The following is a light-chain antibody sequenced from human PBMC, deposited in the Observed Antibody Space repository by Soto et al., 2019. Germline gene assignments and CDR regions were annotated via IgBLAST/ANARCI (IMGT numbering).Light chain of an antibody. CDR2: EVT. V-gene: IGLV2-14*01. CDR3: SSYTSSSSHVL. CDR1: SSDVGGYNS. Sequence: QSALTQPASVSGSPGQSITISCTGPSSDVGGYNSVSWHQQHPGKAPKLIIYEVTSPPSGVSRRFSGSKSGNTTSLTTSGLQAEDEADYYCSSYTSSSSHVLFGGGTKLTVL. J-gene: IGLJ2*01.